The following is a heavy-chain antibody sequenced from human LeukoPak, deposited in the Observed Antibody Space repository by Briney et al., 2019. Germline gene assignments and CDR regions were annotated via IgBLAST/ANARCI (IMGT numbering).Heavy chain of an antibody. CDR3: ARSPHKIAVAGPYYFDY. J-gene: IGHJ4*02. Sequence: SVKVSCKASGGTFSSYAISWVRQAPGQGLEWMGGIIPIFGTANYAQKFEGRVTITADESTSTAYMELSSLRSEDTAVYYCARSPHKIAVAGPYYFDYWGQGTLVTVSS. CDR2: IIPIFGTA. CDR1: GGTFSSYA. D-gene: IGHD6-19*01. V-gene: IGHV1-69*13.